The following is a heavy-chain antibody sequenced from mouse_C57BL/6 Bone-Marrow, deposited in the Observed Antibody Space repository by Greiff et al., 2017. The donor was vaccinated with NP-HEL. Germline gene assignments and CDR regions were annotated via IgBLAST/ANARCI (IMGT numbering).Heavy chain of an antibody. J-gene: IGHJ2*01. CDR2: IYPRSGNT. Sequence: QVQLKESGAELARPGASVKLSCKASGYTFTSYGISWVKQRTGQGLEWIGEIYPRSGNTYYNEKFKGKATLTADKSSSTAYMELRSLTSEDSAVYVCARVEDYDGGGDYWGQGTTLTVSS. CDR3: ARVEDYDGGGDY. CDR1: GYTFTSYG. V-gene: IGHV1-81*01. D-gene: IGHD2-4*01.